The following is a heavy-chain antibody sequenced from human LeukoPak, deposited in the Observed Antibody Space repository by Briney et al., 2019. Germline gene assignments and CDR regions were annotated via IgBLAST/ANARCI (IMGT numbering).Heavy chain of an antibody. CDR3: AMGYYYDSSGYINWLDP. CDR2: INAGNGNT. J-gene: IGHJ5*02. Sequence: ASVKVSCKASGYTFTSYAMHWVRQAPGQRLEWMGWINAGNGNTKYSQKFQGRVTITRDTSAGTAYMELSSLRSEDTAVYYCAMGYYYDSSGYINWLDPWGQGTLVTVSS. CDR1: GYTFTSYA. D-gene: IGHD3-22*01. V-gene: IGHV1-3*01.